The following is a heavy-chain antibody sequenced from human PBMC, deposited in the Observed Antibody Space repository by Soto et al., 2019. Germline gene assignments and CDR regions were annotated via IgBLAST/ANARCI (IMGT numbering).Heavy chain of an antibody. CDR1: GFTFSSYS. V-gene: IGHV3-48*02. Sequence: GGSLRLSCAASGFTFSSYSMNRVRQAPGKGLEWVSYISSSSSTIYYADSVKGRFTISRDNAKNSLYLQMNSLRDEDTAVYYCARGPPPNTRFGEFKVPFDYWGQGTLVTVSS. CDR3: ARGPPPNTRFGEFKVPFDY. CDR2: ISSSSSTI. J-gene: IGHJ4*02. D-gene: IGHD3-10*01.